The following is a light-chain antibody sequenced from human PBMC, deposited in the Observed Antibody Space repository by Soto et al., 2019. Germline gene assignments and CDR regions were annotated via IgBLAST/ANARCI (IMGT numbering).Light chain of an antibody. CDR3: QQRSNWPPIT. CDR1: QSINSN. CDR2: GAS. V-gene: IGKV3D-20*02. Sequence: IVMTQSAATLSVSPGERATLSCRASQSINSNLAWYQQKPGQAPRLLISGASRRATGIPDRFSGAGSGTDFTLTISRLEPEDFAVYYCQQRSNWPPITFGQGTRLEIK. J-gene: IGKJ5*01.